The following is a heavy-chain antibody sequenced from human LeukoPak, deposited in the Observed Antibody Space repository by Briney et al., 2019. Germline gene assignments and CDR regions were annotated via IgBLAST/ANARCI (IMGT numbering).Heavy chain of an antibody. CDR1: GYSISSGYY. J-gene: IGHJ4*02. V-gene: IGHV4-38-2*02. Sequence: SETLSLTCAVSGYSISSGYYWGWTRQPPGKGLEWIGSIYHSGSIYYNPSLKSRVTISVDTSKNQFSLKLSSVTAADTAVYYCARDGGYSRYWGQGTLVTASS. CDR2: IYHSGSI. CDR3: ARDGGYSRY. D-gene: IGHD6-13*01.